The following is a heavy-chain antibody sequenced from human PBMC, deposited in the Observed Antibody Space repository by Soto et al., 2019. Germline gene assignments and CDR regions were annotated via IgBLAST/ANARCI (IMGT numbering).Heavy chain of an antibody. CDR1: GYTFTSHT. CDR3: AREPEDGVPGDY. J-gene: IGHJ4*02. Sequence: QVQLVQSGAEVKEPGASVRVSCKASGYTFTSHTLHWERQAPGQGLEWMGWIIVSNGSPRYAPQFQGRVTFGRDTSATTAYMELSSLTSEDTAVYYCAREPEDGVPGDYWGQGTLVVVSS. V-gene: IGHV1-3*01. D-gene: IGHD3-3*01. CDR2: IIVSNGSP.